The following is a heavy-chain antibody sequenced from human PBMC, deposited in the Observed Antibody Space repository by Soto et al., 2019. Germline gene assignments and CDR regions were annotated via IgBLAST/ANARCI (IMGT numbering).Heavy chain of an antibody. V-gene: IGHV4-31*03. J-gene: IGHJ4*02. CDR3: ARTPGGAPADYHFDY. CDR2: IHYSGNT. D-gene: IGHD4-17*01. CDR1: GGSISSGDYY. Sequence: QVRLQESGPGLVKPSKTLSLTCTVSGGSISSGDYYWSWIRHHPGGGLEWIGYIHYSGNTYYDPSLKSRLTMSVDTSKNQFSLNLSSVTAADTAVYYCARTPGGAPADYHFDYWGLGTLVTVSS.